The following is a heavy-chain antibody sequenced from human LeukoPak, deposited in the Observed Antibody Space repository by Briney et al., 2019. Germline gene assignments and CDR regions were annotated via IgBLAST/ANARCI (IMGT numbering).Heavy chain of an antibody. V-gene: IGHV4-59*08. D-gene: IGHD3-22*01. CDR2: IYYSGST. CDR1: GGSISSYY. CDR3: ARHDPIYYDSGPAFDI. Sequence: SETLSLTCTVSGGSISSYYWSWIRQPPGKGLEWVGYIYYSGSTNYNPSLKSRVTISVDTSKNQFSLKLSSVTAADTAVYYYARHDPIYYDSGPAFDIWGQGTMVTVSS. J-gene: IGHJ3*02.